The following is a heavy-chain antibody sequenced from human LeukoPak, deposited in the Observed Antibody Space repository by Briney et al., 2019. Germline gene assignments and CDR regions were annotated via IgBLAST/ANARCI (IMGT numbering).Heavy chain of an antibody. CDR2: ISRTSTYI. V-gene: IGHV3-21*01. CDR1: GFTFSTYT. D-gene: IGHD3-22*01. CDR3: ARARGYYYDSSGYLSDY. J-gene: IGHJ4*02. Sequence: GGSLRLSCAASGFTFSTYTMNWVRQAPGKGPEWVSSISRTSTYIYYTDSVKGRFTISRDNAENSLFLQMNSLRAEDTAVYYCARARGYYYDSSGYLSDYWGQGILVTVSS.